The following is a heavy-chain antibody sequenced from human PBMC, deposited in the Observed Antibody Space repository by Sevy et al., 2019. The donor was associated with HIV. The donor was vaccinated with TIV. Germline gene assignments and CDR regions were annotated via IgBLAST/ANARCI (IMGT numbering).Heavy chain of an antibody. CDR2: ISYDGSKK. CDR3: ARADYGDYSGEFDY. D-gene: IGHD4-17*01. V-gene: IGHV3-30-3*01. Sequence: GGSLRLSCAASGLTFSSHTIHWVRQAPGKGLEWVAVISYDGSKKYYGDSVKGRFTISRDNSKNTLYLQMNSLRADETAVYYCARADYGDYSGEFDYWGQGTLVTVSS. J-gene: IGHJ4*02. CDR1: GLTFSSHT.